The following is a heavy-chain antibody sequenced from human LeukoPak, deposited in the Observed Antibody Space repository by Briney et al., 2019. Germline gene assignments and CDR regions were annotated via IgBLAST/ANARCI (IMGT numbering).Heavy chain of an antibody. V-gene: IGHV3-33*01. CDR1: GFTFSSYG. D-gene: IGHD2-2*02. CDR2: IWYDGSNK. Sequence: PGGSLRLSCAASGFTFSSYGRHWVRQAPGKGLEWVAVIWYDGSNKYYADSVKGRFTISRDNSKNTLYLQMNSLRAEDTAVYYCARPLEVVPAAISPGYWGQGTLVTVSS. J-gene: IGHJ4*02. CDR3: ARPLEVVPAAISPGY.